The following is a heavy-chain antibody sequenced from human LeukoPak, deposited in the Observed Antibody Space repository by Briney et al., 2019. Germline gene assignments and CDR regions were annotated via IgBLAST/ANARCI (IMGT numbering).Heavy chain of an antibody. CDR2: IWYDGSNK. CDR1: GFSFSSYA. V-gene: IGHV3-33*06. CDR3: AKSGPDFGDLPSEYYFDF. Sequence: PGRSLRLSRAASGFSFSSYAMHWVRQAPGKGLEWVSAIWYDGSNKFYADSVKGRFTISRDSSKNTLFLQMNGLRAEDTAVYYCAKSGPDFGDLPSEYYFDFWGQGTLVTVSS. D-gene: IGHD4-17*01. J-gene: IGHJ4*02.